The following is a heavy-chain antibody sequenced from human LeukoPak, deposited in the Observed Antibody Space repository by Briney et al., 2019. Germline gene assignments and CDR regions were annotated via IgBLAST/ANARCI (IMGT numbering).Heavy chain of an antibody. CDR2: ISWNSGSI. J-gene: IGHJ4*02. Sequence: GGSLRLSCAASGFTFDDYAMHWVRQAPGKGLEGVSGISWNSGSIGYADSVKGRFTISRDNAKNSLYLQMNSLRAEDTALYYCAKDRSYGDHDGELDYWGQGTLVTVSS. CDR3: AKDRSYGDHDGELDY. CDR1: GFTFDDYA. D-gene: IGHD4-17*01. V-gene: IGHV3-9*01.